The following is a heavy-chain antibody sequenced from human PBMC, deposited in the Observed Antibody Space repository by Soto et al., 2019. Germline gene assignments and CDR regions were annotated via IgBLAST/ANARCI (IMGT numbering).Heavy chain of an antibody. CDR3: ARGPTLTTDH. CDR1: GVSISSRSYD. J-gene: IGHJ4*02. CDR2: VQTIGST. D-gene: IGHD4-17*01. Sequence: PSETLSLTCIVYGVSISSRSYDWSSIAQPAWKGRECIVRVQTIGSTDFNPSLESRLTMSIDTSKNHLSMSLRSVTVADTAMYYCARGPTLTTDHWGQGTLVTVSS. V-gene: IGHV4-30-4*08.